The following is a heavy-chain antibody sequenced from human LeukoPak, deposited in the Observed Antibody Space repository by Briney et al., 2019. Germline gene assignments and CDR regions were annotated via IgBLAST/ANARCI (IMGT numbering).Heavy chain of an antibody. CDR3: ARRGPYDYVWGSYRYTNFDY. Sequence: SETLSLTCAVYGGSFSGYYWSWIRQPPGKGLEWIGEINHSGSTNYNPSLKSRVTISVDTSKNQFSLKLSSVTAADTAVYYCARRGPYDYVWGSYRYTNFDYWGQGTLVTVSS. J-gene: IGHJ4*02. CDR2: INHSGST. CDR1: GGSFSGYY. V-gene: IGHV4-34*01. D-gene: IGHD3-16*02.